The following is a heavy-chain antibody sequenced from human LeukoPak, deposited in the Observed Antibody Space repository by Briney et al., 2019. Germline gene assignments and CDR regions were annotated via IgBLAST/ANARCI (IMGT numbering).Heavy chain of an antibody. D-gene: IGHD2-8*01. J-gene: IGHJ6*02. Sequence: GASVKVSCKASGYTFTSYYMHWVRQAPGQGLEWMGIINPSGGSTSYAQKFQGRVTMTRDTSTSTVYMELSSLRSEDTAVYYCAKEYCTNGVCYKQNYCGMDVGGQGTTVTVS. CDR2: INPSGGST. V-gene: IGHV1-46*01. CDR3: AKEYCTNGVCYKQNYCGMDV. CDR1: GYTFTSYY.